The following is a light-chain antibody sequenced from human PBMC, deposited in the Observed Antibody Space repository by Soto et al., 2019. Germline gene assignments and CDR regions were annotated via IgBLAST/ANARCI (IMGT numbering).Light chain of an antibody. J-gene: IGLJ1*01. CDR3: CSYAGSYTFARNV. Sequence: QSALTQPRSVSGSPGQSVTISCTGTSSDVAIYNYISWYQQHPGEAPKLMIHDVSERPSGVPDRFSGSKSGNTASLTISGLQAEDDDDYYCCSYAGSYTFARNVFGTGTKLTVL. CDR1: SSDVAIYNY. CDR2: DVS. V-gene: IGLV2-11*01.